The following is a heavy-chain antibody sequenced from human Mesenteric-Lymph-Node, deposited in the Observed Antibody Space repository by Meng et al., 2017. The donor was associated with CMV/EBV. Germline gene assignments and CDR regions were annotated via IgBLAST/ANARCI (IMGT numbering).Heavy chain of an antibody. V-gene: IGHV1-18*01. Sequence: VQRGQSGPEVKRTGASVKVSCRTSGLTFTSFGFTWVRQAPGQGLEWMGWLSSYNGNTNYEQKFQDRVTMTADKSTNTAYMELRNLRSDDTAMYYCAREIYHYDSHGPDYWGQGTLVTVSS. CDR3: AREIYHYDSHGPDY. D-gene: IGHD3-22*01. J-gene: IGHJ4*02. CDR2: LSSYNGNT. CDR1: GLTFTSFG.